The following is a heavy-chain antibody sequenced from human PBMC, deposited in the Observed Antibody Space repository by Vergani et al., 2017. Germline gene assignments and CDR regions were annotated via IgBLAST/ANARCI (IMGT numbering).Heavy chain of an antibody. Sequence: QVQLVESGGGLVKPGGSLRLSCAASGFTFSDYYMSWIRQAPGKGLEWVSYISSSGSTIYYADSVKGRFTISRNNAKNSLYLQMNSLRAEYTAVYYCARDSPEWIQLWVLDYWGQGTLVTVSS. V-gene: IGHV3-11*04. CDR2: ISSSGSTI. D-gene: IGHD5-18*01. CDR3: ARDSPEWIQLWVLDY. J-gene: IGHJ4*02. CDR1: GFTFSDYY.